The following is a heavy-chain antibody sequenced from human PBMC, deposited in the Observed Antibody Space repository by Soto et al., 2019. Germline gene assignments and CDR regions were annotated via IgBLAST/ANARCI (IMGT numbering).Heavy chain of an antibody. D-gene: IGHD4-17*01. CDR2: INPSGGST. CDR1: GYTFTSYY. Sequence: QVQLVQSGAEVKKPGASVKVSCKASGYTFTSYYMHWVRQAPGQGLEWMGIINPSGGSTSYAQKCEGRVTVTRDTSTSTVYMELSSLRSEDTAVYYCARVGGDYGDFDYWGQGTLVTVSS. J-gene: IGHJ4*02. CDR3: ARVGGDYGDFDY. V-gene: IGHV1-46*01.